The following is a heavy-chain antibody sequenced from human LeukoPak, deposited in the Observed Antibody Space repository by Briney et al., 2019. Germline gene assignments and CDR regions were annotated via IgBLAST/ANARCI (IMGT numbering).Heavy chain of an antibody. CDR1: GFSFSAYG. D-gene: IGHD2/OR15-2a*01. CDR2: IWYDGSSQ. J-gene: IGHJ4*02. Sequence: GRSLRLSCTASGFSFSAYGMHWVRQAPGKGLEWVAVIWYDGSSQYYADSVRGRFTISRDNSKNTLFLQMNSLRAEDTAVYYCARDPTQYTTAWYSDYWGQGTLVTVSS. V-gene: IGHV3-33*01. CDR3: ARDPTQYTTAWYSDY.